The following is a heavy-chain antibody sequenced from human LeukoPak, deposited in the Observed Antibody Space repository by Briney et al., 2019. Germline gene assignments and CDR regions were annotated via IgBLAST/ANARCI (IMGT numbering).Heavy chain of an antibody. D-gene: IGHD2-15*01. J-gene: IGHJ4*02. CDR3: ASVYCSGGSCYEHY. Sequence: SETLSLTCTVSGGSISSGSYYWSWIRQPAGKGLEWIGRIYTSGSTNYNPSLKSRVTISVDTSKNQSSLKLSSVTAADTAVYYCASVYCSGGSCYEHYWGQGTLVTVSS. CDR2: IYTSGST. V-gene: IGHV4-61*02. CDR1: GGSISSGSYY.